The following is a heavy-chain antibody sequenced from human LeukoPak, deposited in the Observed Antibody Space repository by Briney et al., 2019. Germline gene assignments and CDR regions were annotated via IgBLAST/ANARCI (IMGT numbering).Heavy chain of an antibody. CDR1: GSTFADYA. V-gene: IGHV3-43D*03. CDR3: ARGGIFGVLAPFDY. Sequence: GGSLRLSCAAPGSTFADYAIHWVRQAPGKGLGWVSLISWDGDRTYYADSVKGRFTISRDNSKNSLYLQMNSLRAEDTALYYCARGGIFGVLAPFDYWGQGTLVTVSS. D-gene: IGHD3-3*01. J-gene: IGHJ4*02. CDR2: ISWDGDRT.